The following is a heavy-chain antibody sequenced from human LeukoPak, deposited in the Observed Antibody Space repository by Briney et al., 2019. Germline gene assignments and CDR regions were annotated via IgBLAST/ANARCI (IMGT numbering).Heavy chain of an antibody. J-gene: IGHJ6*03. Sequence: ASVKVSCKASGYTFTSYDINWVRQATGQGLEWMGWMNPNSGNTGYAQKFQGRVTITRNTSISTAYMELSSLRSEDTAVYYCARVRKYYYYYYMDVWGKGTTVTVSS. CDR3: ARVRKYYYYYYMDV. CDR1: GYTFTSYD. CDR2: MNPNSGNT. V-gene: IGHV1-8*03.